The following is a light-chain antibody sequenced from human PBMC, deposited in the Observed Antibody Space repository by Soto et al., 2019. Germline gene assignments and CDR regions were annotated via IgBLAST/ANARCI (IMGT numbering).Light chain of an antibody. J-gene: IGLJ2*01. V-gene: IGLV2-14*01. CDR3: SSYTSSSVV. Sequence: QSALTQPASVSGSPGQSITISCTETNSDVGGYNYVSWYQQHPGKAPKLMIYDVSNRPSGVSNRFSGSKSGNTASLTISGLQAEDEADYYCSSYTSSSVVFGGGTKVTVL. CDR1: NSDVGGYNY. CDR2: DVS.